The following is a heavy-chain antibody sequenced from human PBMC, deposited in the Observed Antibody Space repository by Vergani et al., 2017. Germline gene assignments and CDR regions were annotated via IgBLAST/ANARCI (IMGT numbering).Heavy chain of an antibody. J-gene: IGHJ6*03. CDR1: GFTFSSYA. V-gene: IGHV3-23*01. CDR2: IIGSGGST. Sequence: EVQLLESGGGLVQPGGSLRLSCAASGFTFSSYAMSWVRQAPGKGLEWVSAIIGSGGSTYYADSVKGRFTISRDNSKNTLYLQMNSLRAEDTAVYYCAKAKGYYYYYYMDVWGKGTTVTVSS. CDR3: AKAKGYYYYYYMDV.